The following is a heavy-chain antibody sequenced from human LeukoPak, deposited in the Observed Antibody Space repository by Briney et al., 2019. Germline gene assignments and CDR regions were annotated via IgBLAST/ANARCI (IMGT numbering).Heavy chain of an antibody. Sequence: SETLSLTCAVYGGSFSGYYWSLIRQPPGKGLEWIGEIHHSGSTNYNPSLKSRVTISVDTSKNQFSLKLSSVTAADTAVYYCARGHVEVDTAMVHFDYWGQGTLVTVSS. D-gene: IGHD5-18*01. J-gene: IGHJ4*02. CDR3: ARGHVEVDTAMVHFDY. CDR2: IHHSGST. CDR1: GGSFSGYY. V-gene: IGHV4-34*01.